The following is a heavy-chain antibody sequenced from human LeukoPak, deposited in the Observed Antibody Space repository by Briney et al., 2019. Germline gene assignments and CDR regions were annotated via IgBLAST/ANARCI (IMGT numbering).Heavy chain of an antibody. CDR1: GYTFTDYY. D-gene: IGHD5-12*01. CDR3: ARGLVGSAYDFDY. Sequence: ASVKVSCKSSGYTFTDYYIHWVRHAPGQGLEWMGWISPSSGGTNYAENFQGRVTLTRDTSIRTVYMELSSLRSDDTAVYYCARGLVGSAYDFDYWGQGTLVPVSS. V-gene: IGHV1-2*02. CDR2: ISPSSGGT. J-gene: IGHJ4*02.